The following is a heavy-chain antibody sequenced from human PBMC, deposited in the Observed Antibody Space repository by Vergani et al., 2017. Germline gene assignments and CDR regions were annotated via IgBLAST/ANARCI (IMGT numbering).Heavy chain of an antibody. CDR3: ARDPGIVGATDYYYYMDV. D-gene: IGHD1-26*01. CDR1: GFTFRSYT. CDR2: ITTSSTYI. J-gene: IGHJ6*03. Sequence: EVQLVESGGGLVKPGGSLRLSCAASGFTFRSYTMNWVRQAPGKGLEWVSSITTSSTYIYYADSVKGRFTISRDNAKNSLYLQMNSLRAEDTAVYYCARDPGIVGATDYYYYMDVWGKGTTVTVSS. V-gene: IGHV3-21*01.